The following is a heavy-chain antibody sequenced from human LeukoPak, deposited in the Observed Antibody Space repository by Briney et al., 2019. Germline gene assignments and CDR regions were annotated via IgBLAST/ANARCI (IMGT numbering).Heavy chain of an antibody. V-gene: IGHV1-2*02. CDR1: GYTFSGYY. Sequence: ASVKVSCKASGYTFSGYYLHWVRQAPGQGLEWMGWINPNSGDTGYAQRFQGRVTMTRDTSISTAYMELSSLRSEDTAVYYCARGRRTQTYYDFWSGYSYGMDVWGQGTTVTVSS. CDR2: INPNSGDT. J-gene: IGHJ6*02. CDR3: ARGRRTQTYYDFWSGYSYGMDV. D-gene: IGHD3-3*01.